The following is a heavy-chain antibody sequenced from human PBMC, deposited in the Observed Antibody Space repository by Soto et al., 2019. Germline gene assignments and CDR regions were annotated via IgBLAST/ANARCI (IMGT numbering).Heavy chain of an antibody. V-gene: IGHV3-33*06. D-gene: IGHD2-15*01. Sequence: GGSLRLSCAASGFTFSSYGMHWVRQAPGKGLEWVAVIWYDGSNKYYADSVKGRFTISRDNSKNTLYLQMNSLRAEDTAVYYCANEGGYCSGGSCRYAFDIWGQGTMVTVSS. J-gene: IGHJ3*02. CDR1: GFTFSSYG. CDR3: ANEGGYCSGGSCRYAFDI. CDR2: IWYDGSNK.